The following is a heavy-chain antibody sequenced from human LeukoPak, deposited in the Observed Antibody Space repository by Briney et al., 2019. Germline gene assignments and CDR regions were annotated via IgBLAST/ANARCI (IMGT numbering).Heavy chain of an antibody. V-gene: IGHV1-46*01. Sequence: ASVEVSCKASGYTFTSYYMHWVRQAPGQGLEWMGIINPRDRTTAYPQKFQGRVTMTRDTSTNTVYMELSSLTSEDTAVYYCARGYQSFFPWGQGTLVVVSS. CDR1: GYTFTSYY. CDR2: INPRDRTT. CDR3: ARGYQSFFP. D-gene: IGHD2-2*01. J-gene: IGHJ5*02.